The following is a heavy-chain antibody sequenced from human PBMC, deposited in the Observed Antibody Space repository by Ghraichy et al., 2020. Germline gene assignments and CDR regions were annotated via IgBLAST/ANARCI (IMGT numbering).Heavy chain of an antibody. J-gene: IGHJ4*02. D-gene: IGHD2-21*02. V-gene: IGHV1-46*01. CDR2: INPSGGST. Sequence: ASVKVSCKASGYTFTSYYMHWVRQAPGQGLEWMGIINPSGGSTSYAQKFQGRVTMTRDTSTSTVYMELSSLRSEDTAVYYCARSIRGYGDKTIPTYYFDYWGQGTLVTVSS. CDR1: GYTFTSYY. CDR3: ARSIRGYGDKTIPTYYFDY.